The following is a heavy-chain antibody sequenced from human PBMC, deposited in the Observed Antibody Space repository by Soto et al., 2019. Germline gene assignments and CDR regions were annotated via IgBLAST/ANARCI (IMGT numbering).Heavy chain of an antibody. J-gene: IGHJ6*03. CDR2: INHSGST. CDR1: GGSFSGYY. Sequence: PSETLSLTCAVYGGSFSGYYWSWIRQPPGKGLEWIGEINHSGSTNYNPSLKSRVTISVDTSKNQFSLKLSSVTAAGTAVYYCARRVTTLPYYYYYSYVDVGGKGTRVTVS. CDR3: ARRVTTLPYYYYYSYVDV. V-gene: IGHV4-34*01. D-gene: IGHD4-17*01.